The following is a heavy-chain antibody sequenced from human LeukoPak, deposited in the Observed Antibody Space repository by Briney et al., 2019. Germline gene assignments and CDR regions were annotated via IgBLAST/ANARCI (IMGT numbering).Heavy chain of an antibody. V-gene: IGHV3-53*01. CDR2: IYSGGST. CDR1: GFTVSSNY. Sequence: GGSLRLSCAASGFTVSSNYMSWVRQAPWKGLEWVSVIYSGGSTYYADSVKGRFTISRDNSKNTLYLQMNGLRAEDTAVYYCARDSPLVATIQPIFDYWGQGTLVTVSS. CDR3: ARDSPLVATIQPIFDY. D-gene: IGHD5-12*01. J-gene: IGHJ4*02.